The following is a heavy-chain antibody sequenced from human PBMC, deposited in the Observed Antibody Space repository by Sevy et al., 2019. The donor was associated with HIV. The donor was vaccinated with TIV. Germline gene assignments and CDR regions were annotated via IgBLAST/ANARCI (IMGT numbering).Heavy chain of an antibody. D-gene: IGHD3-10*01. V-gene: IGHV1-69*13. CDR3: AGAGYGSGSYYPYYYYYGMDV. CDR2: IIPIFGTA. CDR1: GGTFSSYA. J-gene: IGHJ6*02. Sequence: ASVKVSCKASGGTFSSYAISWVRQAPGQGLEWMGGIIPIFGTANYAQKFQGRVTITADESTSTAYMELSSLRSEDTAVYYCAGAGYGSGSYYPYYYYYGMDVWGQGTTVTVSS.